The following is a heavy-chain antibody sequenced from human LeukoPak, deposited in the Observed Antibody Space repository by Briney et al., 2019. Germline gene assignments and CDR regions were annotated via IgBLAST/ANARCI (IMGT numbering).Heavy chain of an antibody. CDR2: INQDGSKK. J-gene: IGHJ4*02. CDR3: ARDPTKTIAVAAFDY. Sequence: GGSLRLSCVASRFTFSNYWMSWVRQAPGKGLEWVANINQDGSKKRYADSMKGRFTISRDNAKNSLYLQMNSLRAEDTALYYCARDPTKTIAVAAFDYWSQGTLVTVSS. CDR1: RFTFSNYW. V-gene: IGHV3-7*03. D-gene: IGHD6-19*01.